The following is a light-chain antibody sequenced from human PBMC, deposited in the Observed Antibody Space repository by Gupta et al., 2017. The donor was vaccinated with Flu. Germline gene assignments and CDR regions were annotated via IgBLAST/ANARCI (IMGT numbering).Light chain of an antibody. Sequence: DIVLAQSPGTLSLSPGEGAILSCRASQTFSSRYLAWYQQKPGQAPRLLIYGTSTRATGIPDRFSGSGSGTDFTLTIRGLEPEDFAVYYCQQYCSSPWTFGQGTKVEIK. J-gene: IGKJ1*01. CDR2: GTS. V-gene: IGKV3-20*01. CDR1: QTFSSRY. CDR3: QQYCSSPWT.